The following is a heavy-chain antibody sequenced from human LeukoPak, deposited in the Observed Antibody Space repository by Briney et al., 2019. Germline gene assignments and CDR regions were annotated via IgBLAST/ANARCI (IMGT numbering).Heavy chain of an antibody. V-gene: IGHV1-2*06. J-gene: IGHJ3*02. D-gene: IGHD3-22*01. CDR1: GYTFTGYY. CDR3: AGEDNSSGYRPFDI. CDR2: INPNNGGT. Sequence: ASVTVSCKASGYTFTGYYIHWVRQAPGQGLEWMGRINPNNGGTNYAQKFQGRVTMTRDMSMSTAYMELSRLRSDDTAVYYCAGEDNSSGYRPFDIWGQGTMVTVPS.